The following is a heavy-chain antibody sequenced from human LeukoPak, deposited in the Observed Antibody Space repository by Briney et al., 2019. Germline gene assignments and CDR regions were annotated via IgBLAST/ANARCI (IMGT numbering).Heavy chain of an antibody. CDR3: ARWPTPSPPFDP. CDR2: IFYSGNT. D-gene: IGHD1-14*01. CDR1: GGSVSSYY. Sequence: SETPSLTCTVSGGSVSSYYWSWIRQPPGKGLEWIGYIFYSGNTNYTPALKSRVTMSVDTSKNQFSLKLFSVTAADTAVYYCARWPTPSPPFDPWGQGTLVTVSS. V-gene: IGHV4-59*08. J-gene: IGHJ5*02.